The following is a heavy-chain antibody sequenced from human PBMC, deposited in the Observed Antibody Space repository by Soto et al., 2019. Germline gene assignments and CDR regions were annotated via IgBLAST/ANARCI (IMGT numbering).Heavy chain of an antibody. J-gene: IGHJ4*02. D-gene: IGHD3-10*01. Sequence: ASVKVSCKASGYTFTSYYMHWVRQAPGQGLEWMGIINPSGGSTSYAQKFQGRVTMTRDTSTSTVYMELSSLRSEDTAVYYCARVSKWYGSGSYYFDYCGQGTLVTVSS. CDR3: ARVSKWYGSGSYYFDY. CDR2: INPSGGST. V-gene: IGHV1-46*03. CDR1: GYTFTSYY.